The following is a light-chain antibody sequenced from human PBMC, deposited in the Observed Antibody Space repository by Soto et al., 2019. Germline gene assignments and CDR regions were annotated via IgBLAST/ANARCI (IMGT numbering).Light chain of an antibody. CDR3: LSYTGGSTDVV. J-gene: IGLJ2*01. CDR1: NIGRKS. V-gene: IGLV3-21*02. CDR2: DDR. Sequence: SYELTQPPSVSVAPGQTARITCGGTNIGRKSVHWYQQKPGQAPVVVVYDDRDRPSGIPERFSGSKSGNTASLTISGLQAEDEADYYCLSYTGGSTDVVFGGGTKVTVL.